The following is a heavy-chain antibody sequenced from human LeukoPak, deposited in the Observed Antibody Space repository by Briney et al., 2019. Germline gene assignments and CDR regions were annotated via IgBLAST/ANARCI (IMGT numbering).Heavy chain of an antibody. J-gene: IGHJ2*01. CDR2: INLSGST. CDR3: ARERGWWELLFDRNWYFDL. D-gene: IGHD1-26*01. Sequence: PSETLSLTCAVYGGSFSGYYWSWIRQPPGKGLEWIGEINLSGSTNYNPSLKSRVTMSVDTSKNQFSLKLSSVTAADTAVYYCARERGWWELLFDRNWYFDLWGRGTLVTVSS. V-gene: IGHV4-34*01. CDR1: GGSFSGYY.